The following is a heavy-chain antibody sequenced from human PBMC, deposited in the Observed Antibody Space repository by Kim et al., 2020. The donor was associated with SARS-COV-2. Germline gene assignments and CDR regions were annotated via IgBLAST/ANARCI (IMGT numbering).Heavy chain of an antibody. Sequence: GGSLRLSCAASGFTFSSYWMHWVRQAPGKGLVWVSRINSDGSSTSYADSVKGRFTISRDNAKNTLYLQMNSLRAEDTAVYYCARILGQDLPDYYYYYGMDVWGQGTTVTVSS. J-gene: IGHJ6*02. V-gene: IGHV3-74*01. CDR3: ARILGQDLPDYYYYYGMDV. CDR2: INSDGSST. D-gene: IGHD3-3*01. CDR1: GFTFSSYW.